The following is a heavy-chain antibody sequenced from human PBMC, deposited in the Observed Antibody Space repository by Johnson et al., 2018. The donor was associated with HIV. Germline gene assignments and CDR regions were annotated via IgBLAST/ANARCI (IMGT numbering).Heavy chain of an antibody. J-gene: IGHJ3*02. Sequence: QVQLVESGGGVVQPGRSLRLSCAASGFTFSSYAMHWVRQAPGQGLEWVAVISYDGSNKYYADSVKGRFTISRDNSKNTLSLQMNSLRAEDTAVYYCAKDMVAYQLLYAFDIWGQGTMVTVSS. CDR3: AKDMVAYQLLYAFDI. CDR1: GFTFSSYA. CDR2: ISYDGSNK. D-gene: IGHD2-2*02. V-gene: IGHV3-30-3*01.